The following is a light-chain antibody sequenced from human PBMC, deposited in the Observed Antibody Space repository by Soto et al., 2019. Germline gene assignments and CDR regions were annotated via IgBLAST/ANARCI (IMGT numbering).Light chain of an antibody. CDR3: SSYTTAFFYV. CDR2: GVT. J-gene: IGLJ1*01. V-gene: IGLV2-14*01. CDR1: NSDIGAFNY. Sequence: QSALTQPASVSGSPGQSITISCTGSNSDIGAFNYVAWYQQHPGKAPKLIIHGVTNRPSGVSSRFSGSKSDYTASLTISGLQAEDEADYYCSSYTTAFFYVFGTGTKVTVL.